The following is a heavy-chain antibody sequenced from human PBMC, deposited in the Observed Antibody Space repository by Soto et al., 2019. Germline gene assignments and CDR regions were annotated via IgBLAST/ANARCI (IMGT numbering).Heavy chain of an antibody. CDR1: GFTFSTYA. CDR3: ARVVKWGVDTLMDDAMDV. D-gene: IGHD5-18*01. Sequence: QVQLVESGGGVVQPGRSLRLSCAASGFTFSTYAMHCVRQAPGKGLEWVAVISDDGNKKYYADSGEGRFTISRDNTKNTLYLQMNSLSAEDTAVYYCARVVKWGVDTLMDDAMDVWGQGTTVTVSS. CDR2: ISDDGNKK. J-gene: IGHJ6*02. V-gene: IGHV3-30-3*01.